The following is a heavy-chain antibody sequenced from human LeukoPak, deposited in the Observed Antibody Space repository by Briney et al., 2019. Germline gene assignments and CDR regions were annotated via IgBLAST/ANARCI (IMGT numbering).Heavy chain of an antibody. CDR3: ARTQRYSGYENHYYYYYMDV. D-gene: IGHD5-12*01. CDR2: IIPIFGTA. V-gene: IGHV1-69*13. CDR1: GYTFTSYA. J-gene: IGHJ6*03. Sequence: GASVKVSCKASGYTFTSYAISWVRQAPGQGLEWMGGIIPIFGTANYAQKFQGRVTITADESTTTAYMELSSLRSEDTAVYYCARTQRYSGYENHYYYYYMDVWGKGTTVTISS.